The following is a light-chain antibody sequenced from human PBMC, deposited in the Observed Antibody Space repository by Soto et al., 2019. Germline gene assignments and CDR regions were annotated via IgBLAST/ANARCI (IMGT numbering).Light chain of an antibody. J-gene: IGKJ1*01. V-gene: IGKV3-15*01. Sequence: IVVTQSPATLSVSPGERVTLSYSASHSVSSSLAWYQQMPGQAPRLLIYDTSTRAAGIAARFSGSGSGTEFTLTISSLQSEDSAVYYCQQYVHWPPGAFGQGTTVEIK. CDR2: DTS. CDR1: HSVSSS. CDR3: QQYVHWPPGA.